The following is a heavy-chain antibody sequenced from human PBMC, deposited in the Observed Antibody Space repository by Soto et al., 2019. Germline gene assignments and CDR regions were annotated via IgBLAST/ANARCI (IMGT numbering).Heavy chain of an antibody. V-gene: IGHV1-2*04. CDR2: INPNSGGT. CDR1: GYTFTGYY. Sequence: ASVKVSCKASGYTFTGYYMHWVRQASGQGLEWMGWINPNSGGTNYAQKFQGWVTMTRDTSISTAYMELSRLRSDDTAVYYCARGRAVRSDNWFDPWGQGTLVTVSS. J-gene: IGHJ5*02. CDR3: ARGRAVRSDNWFDP. D-gene: IGHD3-10*01.